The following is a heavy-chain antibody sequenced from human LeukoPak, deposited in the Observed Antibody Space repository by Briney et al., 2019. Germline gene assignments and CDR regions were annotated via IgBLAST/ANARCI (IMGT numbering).Heavy chain of an antibody. Sequence: PSETLSLTCTVSGGSISSSNYFWGWIRQPPGKGLEWIGTIFYSGSTYYNPSLKSRVTISVDKSKNQFSLKLNSVAAADTAVYYCAVAGVRYYDSSGLYAFDVWGQGTMVTVSS. V-gene: IGHV4-39*01. CDR2: IFYSGST. CDR3: AVAGVRYYDSSGLYAFDV. D-gene: IGHD3-22*01. J-gene: IGHJ3*01. CDR1: GGSISSSNYF.